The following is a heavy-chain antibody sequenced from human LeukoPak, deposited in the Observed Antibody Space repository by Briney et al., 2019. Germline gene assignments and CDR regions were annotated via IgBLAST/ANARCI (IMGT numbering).Heavy chain of an antibody. CDR3: VRDHDWSFDL. D-gene: IGHD3-3*01. Sequence: GGSLRLFCVASGFSFSSYPMNWVRQAPGRGLEWVSHINSDTNITPYTASVSGRFSISRDNTKNSLYLHVNSLRDEDSAVYYCVRDHDWSFDLWGQGALVTVSS. J-gene: IGHJ4*02. V-gene: IGHV3-48*02. CDR1: GFSFSSYP. CDR2: INSDTNIT.